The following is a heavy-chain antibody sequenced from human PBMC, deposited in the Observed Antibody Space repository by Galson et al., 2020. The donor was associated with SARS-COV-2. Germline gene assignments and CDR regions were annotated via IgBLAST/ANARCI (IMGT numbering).Heavy chain of an antibody. CDR2: ISTSFSNTV. CDR1: GFTFSDYS. D-gene: IGHD3-3*01. Sequence: GESLKISCAASGFTFSDYSMSWIRQAPGKGLEWVAYISTSFSNTVYYADSVKGRFTISRDNAKNSLYLQMNSLRAEDTAIYYCARDIAVICGVEYEFYFDYWGQGTRATGSS. V-gene: IGHV3-11*01. CDR3: ARDIAVICGVEYEFYFDY. J-gene: IGHJ4*02.